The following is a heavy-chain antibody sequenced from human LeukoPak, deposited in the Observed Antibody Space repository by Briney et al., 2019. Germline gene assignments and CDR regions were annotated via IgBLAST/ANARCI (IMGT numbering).Heavy chain of an antibody. V-gene: IGHV3-30*02. D-gene: IGHD6-13*01. CDR3: ARVRNLISIAAAFDI. Sequence: GGSLRLSCAASGFTFSSYGMYWVRQAPGKGLEWVAFIRYIGSDKYYSDSVKGRFTISRDNSKNTLSLQMNSLRAEDTAVYYCARVRNLISIAAAFDIWGQETMVTVSS. J-gene: IGHJ3*02. CDR2: IRYIGSDK. CDR1: GFTFSSYG.